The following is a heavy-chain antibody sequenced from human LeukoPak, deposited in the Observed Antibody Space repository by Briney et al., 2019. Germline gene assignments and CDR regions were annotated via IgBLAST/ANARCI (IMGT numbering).Heavy chain of an antibody. D-gene: IGHD5-24*01. CDR3: ARMEMATAIFDY. Sequence: ASVKVSCKASGYTFNTHYIHWVRQAPGQGLEWMGMFNPHGRPRHSQKFQGRVTMTTDTSTSTAYMELRSLRSDDTAMYYCARMEMATAIFDYWGQGTLVTVSS. CDR1: GYTFNTHY. J-gene: IGHJ4*02. V-gene: IGHV1-46*02. CDR2: FNPHGRP.